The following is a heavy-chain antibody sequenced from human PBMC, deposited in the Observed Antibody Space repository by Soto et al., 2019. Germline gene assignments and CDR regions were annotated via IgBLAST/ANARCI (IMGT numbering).Heavy chain of an antibody. D-gene: IGHD2-15*01. J-gene: IGHJ3*02. V-gene: IGHV3-23*01. CDR1: GFTFSSHA. CDR3: AKDRDVVVVIDASATGAFDI. CDR2: ISGTASET. Sequence: EVQLLESGGGLVHPGGSLRLSCAMSGFTFSSHAMSWVRQAPGKGLEWVSAISGTASETHYIDSVRGRFTIARDNSNNMLYLQMNSLRVEDTAVYYCAKDRDVVVVIDASATGAFDIWGQGTMVTVSS.